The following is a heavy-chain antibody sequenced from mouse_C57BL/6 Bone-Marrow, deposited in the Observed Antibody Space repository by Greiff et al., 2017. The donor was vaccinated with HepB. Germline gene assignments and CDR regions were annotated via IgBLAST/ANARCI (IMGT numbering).Heavy chain of an antibody. V-gene: IGHV14-4*01. Sequence: EVQLVESGAELVRPGASVKLSCTASGFNIKDDYMHWVKQRPEQGLEWIGWIDPENGDTEYASKFQGKATITADTSSNTAYLQLSSLTSEDTAVYYCTMRGPFYYGNFEGFAYWGQGTLVTVSA. CDR2: IDPENGDT. D-gene: IGHD2-1*01. J-gene: IGHJ3*01. CDR1: GFNIKDDY. CDR3: TMRGPFYYGNFEGFAY.